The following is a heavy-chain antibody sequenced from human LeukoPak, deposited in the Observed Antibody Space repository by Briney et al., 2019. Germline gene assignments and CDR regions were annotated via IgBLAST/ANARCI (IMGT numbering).Heavy chain of an antibody. CDR3: ARGVETTKTVFSWFDP. D-gene: IGHD4-23*01. CDR2: INPNSGGT. Sequence: ASVKVSCKTSGYTFTAFYMHWVRQAPGQGLEWMGWINPNSGGTNYAQKFQGRVTMTRDTSITTAYMELSRLTSDDTAVYYCARGVETTKTVFSWFDPWGQGTLVTVSS. J-gene: IGHJ5*02. CDR1: GYTFTAFY. V-gene: IGHV1-2*02.